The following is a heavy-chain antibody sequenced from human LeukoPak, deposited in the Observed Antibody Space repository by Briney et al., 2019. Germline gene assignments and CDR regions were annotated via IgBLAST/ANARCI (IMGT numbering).Heavy chain of an antibody. Sequence: TSVKVSCKASGYTFTDYYMHWVRQAPGQGLEWMGWMNPNSGGTNYAQRFQGRVTMTRDTSIGTAYMELSRLGSDDTAVYYCARGGAAWGQGTLVTVSS. D-gene: IGHD1-26*01. CDR2: MNPNSGGT. CDR1: GYTFTDYY. CDR3: ARGGAA. V-gene: IGHV1-2*02. J-gene: IGHJ5*02.